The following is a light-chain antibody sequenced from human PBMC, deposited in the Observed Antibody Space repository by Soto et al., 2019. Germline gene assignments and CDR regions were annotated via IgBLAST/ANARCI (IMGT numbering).Light chain of an antibody. CDR1: QGVGSY. V-gene: IGKV3-11*01. J-gene: IGKJ4*01. CDR2: DVS. CDR3: QQRSDWPLT. Sequence: EIVLTQSPATLSLPPGERATLSCRTSQGVGSYLAWYQQKPGQAPRLLIYDVSKRATGFPARFSGSGSGTDFTLTISSLEPEDFAVYFCQQRSDWPLTFGGGTKVEI.